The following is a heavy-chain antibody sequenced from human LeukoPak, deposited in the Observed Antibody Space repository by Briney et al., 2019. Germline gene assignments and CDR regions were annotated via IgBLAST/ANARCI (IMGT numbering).Heavy chain of an antibody. CDR3: ATEQVETAMVTFWYY. CDR1: GFTFSRYS. Sequence: GGSLRLSCAGSGFTFSRYSMNWVRQAPGKGLEWVSSISSSSSYIYYADSVKGRFTISRDNAKNSLYLQMNSLRAEDTAVYYCATEQVETAMVTFWYYWGQGTLVTVSS. CDR2: ISSSSSYI. J-gene: IGHJ4*02. D-gene: IGHD5-18*01. V-gene: IGHV3-21*01.